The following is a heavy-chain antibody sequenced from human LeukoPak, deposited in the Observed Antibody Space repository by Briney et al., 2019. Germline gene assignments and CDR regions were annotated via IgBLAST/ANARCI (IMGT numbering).Heavy chain of an antibody. CDR1: GCSISSSSYY. D-gene: IGHD2-2*01. Sequence: PSETLSLTCTVSGCSISSSSYYWGWIRQPPGKGLECIGSIYYSGSTYYNPSLKSRVTISVDKSKNQFSMKLSSVTAADTAVYYCAREFIVVVPAVGSGSYSLFDYWGQGTLVTVSS. CDR2: IYYSGST. J-gene: IGHJ4*02. CDR3: AREFIVVVPAVGSGSYSLFDY. V-gene: IGHV4-39*02.